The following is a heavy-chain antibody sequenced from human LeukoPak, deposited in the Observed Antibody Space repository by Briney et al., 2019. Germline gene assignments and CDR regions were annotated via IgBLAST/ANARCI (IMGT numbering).Heavy chain of an antibody. CDR2: ISSSSSYI. Sequence: PGGSLRLSCAASGFTFSSYSMNWSGKAQGKGLEWVSSISSSSSYIYYADSVKGRFTISRDNAKNSLYLQMNSLRAEDTAVYYCARGDYGDYFDYWGQGTLVTVSS. CDR3: ARGDYGDYFDY. J-gene: IGHJ4*02. D-gene: IGHD4-17*01. CDR1: GFTFSSYS. V-gene: IGHV3-21*01.